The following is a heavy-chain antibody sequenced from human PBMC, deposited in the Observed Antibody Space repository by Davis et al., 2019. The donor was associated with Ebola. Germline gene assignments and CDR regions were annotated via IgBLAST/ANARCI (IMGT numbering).Heavy chain of an antibody. CDR2: HGTSGDT. CDR1: GFVFRNYV. V-gene: IGHV3-23*01. CDR3: AKDTSNVWFDV. Sequence: PGGSLRLSCAASGFVFRNYVMSWVRRAPGKGLEWVSTHGTSGDTYYADSVKGRFTISRDNSKNTLHLQMNSLRVEDTAIYYCAKDTSNVWFDVWGPGTMVTVSS. J-gene: IGHJ3*01. D-gene: IGHD6-19*01.